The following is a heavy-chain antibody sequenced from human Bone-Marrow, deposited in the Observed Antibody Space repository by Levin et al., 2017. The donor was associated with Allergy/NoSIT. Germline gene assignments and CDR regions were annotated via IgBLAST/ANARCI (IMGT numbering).Heavy chain of an antibody. CDR3: ATDRAYCYNTTCYLPHAFDI. Sequence: GGSLRLSCVASGFTVSSNYMNWVRQAPGKGLEWVSVIYSGGSTYYADSVKGRFTISRDNSKNTLYLQMSSLRAGATAVYYCATDRAYCYNTTCYLPHAFDIWGQGTMVTVSS. CDR2: IYSGGST. V-gene: IGHV3-66*01. CDR1: GFTVSSNY. J-gene: IGHJ3*02. D-gene: IGHD2/OR15-2a*01.